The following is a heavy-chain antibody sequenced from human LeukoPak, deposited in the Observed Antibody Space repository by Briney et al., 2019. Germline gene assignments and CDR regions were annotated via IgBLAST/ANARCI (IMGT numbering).Heavy chain of an antibody. CDR3: AQNKNYYDNSGYVN. J-gene: IGHJ4*02. CDR1: GFTFSSYG. CDR2: IRYDGSNK. D-gene: IGHD3-22*01. Sequence: GGSLRLSCAASGFTFSSYGMHWVRQAPGKGLEWVAFIRYDGSNKYYADSVKGRFTISRDNSKNTLYLQMNSLRAEDTALYYCAQNKNYYDNSGYVNWGQGTLVTVSS. V-gene: IGHV3-30*02.